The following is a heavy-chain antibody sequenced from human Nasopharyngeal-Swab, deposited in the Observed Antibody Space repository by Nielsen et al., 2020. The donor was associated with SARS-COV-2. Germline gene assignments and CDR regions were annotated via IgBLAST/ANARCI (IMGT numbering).Heavy chain of an antibody. CDR3: ARALSIISSSWRVGYYYYGMDV. V-gene: IGHV3-13*01. CDR2: IGTAGDT. J-gene: IGHJ6*02. D-gene: IGHD6-13*01. Sequence: GESLKISCAASGFTFSSYDMHWVRQATGKGLEWVSAIGTAGDTYYPGSVKGRFTISRENAKNSLYLQMNSLRAGDTAMYYCARALSIISSSWRVGYYYYGMDVWGQGTTVTVSS. CDR1: GFTFSSYD.